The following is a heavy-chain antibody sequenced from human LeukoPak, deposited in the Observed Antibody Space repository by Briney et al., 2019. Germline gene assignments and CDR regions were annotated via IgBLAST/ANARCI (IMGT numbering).Heavy chain of an antibody. CDR2: IRYDGSNK. CDR1: GFTFSSYT. V-gene: IGHV3-30*02. D-gene: IGHD2-2*01. CDR3: AKDIVVVPAAYDY. Sequence: GGSLRLSCAASGFTFSSYTMNWVRQAPGKGLEWVAFIRYDGSNKYYADSVKGRFTISRDNSKNTLYLQMNSLRAEDTAVYYCAKDIVVVPAAYDYWGQGTLVTVSS. J-gene: IGHJ4*02.